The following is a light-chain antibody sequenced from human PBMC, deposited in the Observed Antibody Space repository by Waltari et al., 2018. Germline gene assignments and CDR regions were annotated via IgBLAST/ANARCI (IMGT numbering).Light chain of an antibody. Sequence: QSALTQPPSVSGSPGQSVTISCAGTSSAVGRYNRVSWYQQSPGTAPKVIIYDVTNRPTGVPDRFSASKSGNTASLTISGLQSEDEADYYCISYTPSDTYVFGTGTKVAVL. CDR1: SSAVGRYNR. V-gene: IGLV2-18*02. J-gene: IGLJ1*01. CDR2: DVT. CDR3: ISYTPSDTYV.